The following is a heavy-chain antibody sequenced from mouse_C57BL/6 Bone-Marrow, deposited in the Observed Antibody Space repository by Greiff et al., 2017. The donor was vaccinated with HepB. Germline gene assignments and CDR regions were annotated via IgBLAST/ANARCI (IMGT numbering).Heavy chain of an antibody. CDR1: GYTFTSYW. Sequence: QVQLKQPGAELVRPGSSVKLSCKASGYTFTSYWMDWVKQRPGQGLEWIGNIYPSDSETHYNQNFKDKATLTVDKSSSTAYMQLSSLTSEDSAVYYCARKGLMVRRVYWYFDVWGTGTTVTVSS. CDR2: IYPSDSET. D-gene: IGHD2-3*01. CDR3: ARKGLMVRRVYWYFDV. J-gene: IGHJ1*03. V-gene: IGHV1-61*01.